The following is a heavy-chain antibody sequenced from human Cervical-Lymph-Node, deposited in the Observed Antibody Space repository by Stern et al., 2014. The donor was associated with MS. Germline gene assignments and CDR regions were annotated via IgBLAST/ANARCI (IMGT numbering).Heavy chain of an antibody. CDR1: GYTFTSYY. CDR2: INPSGGST. Sequence: QVQLVESGAEVKKPGASVKVSCKASGYTFTSYYMHWVRQAPGQGLERMGIINPSGGSTSYAQKFQGRVTMTRDTSTSTVYMELSSLRSEDTAVYYCASEAYGGNAQLDYWGQGTLVTVSS. V-gene: IGHV1-46*01. D-gene: IGHD4-23*01. CDR3: ASEAYGGNAQLDY. J-gene: IGHJ4*02.